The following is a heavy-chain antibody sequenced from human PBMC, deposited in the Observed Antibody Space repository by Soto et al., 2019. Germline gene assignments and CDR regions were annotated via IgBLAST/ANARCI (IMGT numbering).Heavy chain of an antibody. J-gene: IGHJ5*02. CDR2: IKEDGSEE. D-gene: IGHD1-7*01. CDR3: ARGGNYCVDR. CDR1: GFTFSSHW. Sequence: EVQLVESGGGLVQPGGSLRLSCVASGFTFSSHWMSWVRQGPGKGLEWVANIKEDGSEEYYVDSVKGRFTISRDNAKNSLFLQMDRLRVEDMAVYYCARGGNYCVDRWGQGTGVTVSS. V-gene: IGHV3-7*01.